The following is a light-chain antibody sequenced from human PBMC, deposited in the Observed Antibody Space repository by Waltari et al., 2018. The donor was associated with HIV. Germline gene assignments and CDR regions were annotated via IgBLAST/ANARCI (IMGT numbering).Light chain of an antibody. J-gene: IGKJ3*01. CDR1: QGISSY. Sequence: DIQMTQSPSSLSASVGDRVTITCRASQGISSYLAWYQQKPGKAPKLLIYAASTLQSGVPSRFSGSGSGTEFTLTISSLQPEDFATYYCQQLNSYLSFTFGPGTKVDIK. CDR2: AAS. CDR3: QQLNSYLSFT. V-gene: IGKV1-9*01.